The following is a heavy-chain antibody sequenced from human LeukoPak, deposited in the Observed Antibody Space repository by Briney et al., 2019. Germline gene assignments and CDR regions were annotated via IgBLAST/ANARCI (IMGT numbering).Heavy chain of an antibody. CDR1: GGTFISYA. Sequence: SVKVSCKASGGTFISYAISWVRQAPGQGLEWMGGIIPIFGTANYAQKFQGRVTITADESTSTAYMELSSLRSEDTAVYYCARDGGYSGYGLNWFDPWGQGTLVTVSS. CDR2: IIPIFGTA. J-gene: IGHJ5*02. D-gene: IGHD5-12*01. CDR3: ARDGGYSGYGLNWFDP. V-gene: IGHV1-69*13.